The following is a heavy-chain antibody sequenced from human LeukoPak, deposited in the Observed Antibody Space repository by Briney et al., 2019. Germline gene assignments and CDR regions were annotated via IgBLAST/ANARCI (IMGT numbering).Heavy chain of an antibody. CDR3: ARDRSSGRDAFDI. D-gene: IGHD6-19*01. CDR2: ISSSSSYI. CDR1: GFTFSSYV. J-gene: IGHJ3*02. V-gene: IGHV3-21*01. Sequence: GGSLRLSCAASGFTFSSYVMHWVRQAPGKGLEWVSSISSSSSYIYYADSVKGRFTISRDNAKNSLYLQMNSLRAEDTAVYYCARDRSSGRDAFDIWGQGTMVTVSS.